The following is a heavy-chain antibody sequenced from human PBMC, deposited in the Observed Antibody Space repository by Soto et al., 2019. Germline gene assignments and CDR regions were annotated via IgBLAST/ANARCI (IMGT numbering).Heavy chain of an antibody. V-gene: IGHV2-70*01. CDR3: ARSAHDDFWSGYYDY. J-gene: IGHJ4*02. CDR1: GFSLNTTGIC. D-gene: IGHD3-3*01. Sequence: SGPTLVNPTQTLTLTCTFSGFSLNTTGICVNWIRQPPGKTLEWLALIDWDDDKYYRRSLKTRLTISKDTSKNQVILTMTNMDPVDTATYYCARSAHDDFWSGYYDYWGQGTLVTVS. CDR2: IDWDDDK.